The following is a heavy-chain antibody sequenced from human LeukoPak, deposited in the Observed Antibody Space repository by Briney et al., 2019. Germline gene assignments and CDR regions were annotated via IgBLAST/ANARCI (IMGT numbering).Heavy chain of an antibody. Sequence: GGSLRLSCAASGFTFSSNAMSWVRQAPGKGLEWVSTISGSGGSTYYADSVKGRFTVSRDNSKNTVYLQMNSLRAEDTAVYYCAKDTRSPGVPGAGHKNWFDPWGQGTLVTVSS. J-gene: IGHJ5*02. D-gene: IGHD6-19*01. V-gene: IGHV3-23*01. CDR3: AKDTRSPGVPGAGHKNWFDP. CDR1: GFTFSSNA. CDR2: ISGSGGST.